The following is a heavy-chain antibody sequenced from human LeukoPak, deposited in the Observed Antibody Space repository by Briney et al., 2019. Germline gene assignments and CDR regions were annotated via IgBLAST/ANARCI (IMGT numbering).Heavy chain of an antibody. CDR2: IFYDGSP. V-gene: IGHV4-39*07. CDR3: ARASWGGYDYFDY. Sequence: SETLSLTCAVSGGSISSSTYYWGWLRQPPGQGLERIATIFYDGSPYYNPSLKSRVTVSIDTSKNQFSLKLTSVTAADTAVYYCARASWGGYDYFDYWGQGTLVTVSS. CDR1: GGSISSSTYY. D-gene: IGHD5-12*01. J-gene: IGHJ4*02.